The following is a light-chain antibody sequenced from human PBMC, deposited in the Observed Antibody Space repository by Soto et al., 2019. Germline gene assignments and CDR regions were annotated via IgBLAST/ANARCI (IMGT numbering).Light chain of an antibody. J-gene: IGKJ3*01. V-gene: IGKV1-27*01. CDR3: QKYSSVPV. CDR2: AAS. Sequence: DIQMTQSPTSLSSSVGDRVTITCRASQDIRNFVFWYQQKPRQAPQLLIYAASSLQSGVPSRFSGSGSGADFTLTINSLQPEDVATYSYQKYSSVPVFGPGTKVEIK. CDR1: QDIRNF.